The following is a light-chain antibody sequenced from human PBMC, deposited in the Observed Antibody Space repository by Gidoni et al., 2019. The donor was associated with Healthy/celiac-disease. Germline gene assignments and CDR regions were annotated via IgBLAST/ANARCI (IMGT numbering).Light chain of an antibody. Sequence: DIQMTQSPSTLSASVGDRVTITCRASQSISSWLAWYKQKPGKAPKLLSYKASSLESGGPSRFSGSGSGTEFTLTISSLQHDDFATYYCQQYNSYSRRFGQGTKVEIK. J-gene: IGKJ1*01. CDR3: QQYNSYSRR. CDR2: KAS. CDR1: QSISSW. V-gene: IGKV1-5*03.